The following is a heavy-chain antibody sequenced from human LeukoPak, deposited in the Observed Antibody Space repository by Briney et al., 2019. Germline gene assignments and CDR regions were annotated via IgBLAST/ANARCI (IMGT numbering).Heavy chain of an antibody. CDR2: ISYDGSYK. CDR3: ARARLQWEVRYPRFDS. J-gene: IGHJ4*02. V-gene: IGHV3-30*03. CDR1: GFAFSTYA. Sequence: PAGSLSLSCSASGFAFSTYAMHWVRQAPGKGLEWVAVISYDGSYKDYGDPVKGRFTLSRDNSKSTVFLEMRSLRAEDTAVYHWARARLQWEVRYPRFDSWGQGTLVTVSS. D-gene: IGHD1-26*01.